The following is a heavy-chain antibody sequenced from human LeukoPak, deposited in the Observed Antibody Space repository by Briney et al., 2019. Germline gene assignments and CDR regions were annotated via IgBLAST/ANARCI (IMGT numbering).Heavy chain of an antibody. D-gene: IGHD2-21*02. CDR1: GGTFSSYA. CDR3: ARAPIVMVTAIHPGPFYY. CDR2: IIPIFGTA. V-gene: IGHV1-69*05. Sequence: SVKVSCKASGGTFSSYAISWVRQAPGQGLEWMGGIIPIFGTANYAQKFHGRVTITTDESTSTAYMELSSLRSEDTAVYYCARAPIVMVTAIHPGPFYYWGQGTLVTVSS. J-gene: IGHJ4*02.